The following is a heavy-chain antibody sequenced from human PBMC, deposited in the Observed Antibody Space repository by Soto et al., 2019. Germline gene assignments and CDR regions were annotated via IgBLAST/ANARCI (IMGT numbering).Heavy chain of an antibody. J-gene: IGHJ6*02. CDR1: GYTLTELS. Sequence: GASVKVSCKVSGYTLTELSMHWVRQAPGKGLEWMGGFDPEDGETIYAQKFRGRVTMTEDTSTDTAYMELSSLRSEDTAVYYCANFDLVATTDQHPGLSPYYYGMDVWGQGTTVTVSS. V-gene: IGHV1-24*01. D-gene: IGHD5-12*01. CDR2: FDPEDGET. CDR3: ANFDLVATTDQHPGLSPYYYGMDV.